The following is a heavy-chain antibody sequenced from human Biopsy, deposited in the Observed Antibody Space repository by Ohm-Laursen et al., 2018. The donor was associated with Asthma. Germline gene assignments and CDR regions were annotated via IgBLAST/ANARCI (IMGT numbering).Heavy chain of an antibody. V-gene: IGHV3-30*03. CDR2: VSSDGHNK. D-gene: IGHD3-22*01. Sequence: SLRLSCTAAGFVFSQCGMHWVRQGPGKGLEWVALVSSDGHNKYYEDSVKGRFTISRDNSRNRLYLQINRLTVEDSAVYFCARQSGQDYSDSSGFDIWGQGTKVAVSS. J-gene: IGHJ3*02. CDR1: GFVFSQCG. CDR3: ARQSGQDYSDSSGFDI.